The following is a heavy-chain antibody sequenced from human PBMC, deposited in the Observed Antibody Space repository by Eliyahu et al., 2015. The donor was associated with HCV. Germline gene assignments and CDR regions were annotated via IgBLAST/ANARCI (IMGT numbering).Heavy chain of an antibody. CDR3: ARDQGYCSGGSCYSHGFDI. D-gene: IGHD2-15*01. Sequence: QVHLVESGGGVVQPGXSLRLSCAASGFTFSXYNMHWVXQAPGKGLGWXAIIXNDGTNKHYADSVKGRFTISRDNAKNTLYLQMNSLRAEDTAVYSCARDQGYCSGGSCYSHGFDIWGQGTMVTASS. CDR2: IXNDGTNK. CDR1: GFTFSXYN. V-gene: IGHV3-33*01. J-gene: IGHJ3*02.